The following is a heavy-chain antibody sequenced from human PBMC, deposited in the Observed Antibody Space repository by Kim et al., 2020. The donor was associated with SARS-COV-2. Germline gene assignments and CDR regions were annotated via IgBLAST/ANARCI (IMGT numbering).Heavy chain of an antibody. J-gene: IGHJ4*02. CDR3: VRGANGPA. Sequence: APVKVSCKTSGYTFKTYNIHWVRQAPGQRLEWMGWINSGNGNTKYSQKFRGRVSITRDTSASTAYMELNSLGSEDTAVYYCVRGANGPAWGQGTLVTVSS. CDR1: GYTFKTYN. CDR2: INSGNGNT. V-gene: IGHV1-3*04. D-gene: IGHD2-8*01.